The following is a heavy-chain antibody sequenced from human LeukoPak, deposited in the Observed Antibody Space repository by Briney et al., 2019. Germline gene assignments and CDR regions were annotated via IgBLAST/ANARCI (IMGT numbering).Heavy chain of an antibody. D-gene: IGHD2-2*01. CDR3: ARDFCSSTSCYFDYYYYGMDV. CDR1: GFTFSSYS. J-gene: IGHJ6*02. CDR2: ISSSSSYI. Sequence: PGGSLRLSCAASGFTFSSYSMNWVRQAPGKGLEWVSSISSSSSYIYYADSVKGRFTISRDNAKNPLYLQMNSLRAEDTAVYYCARDFCSSTSCYFDYYYYGMDVWGQGTTVTVSS. V-gene: IGHV3-21*01.